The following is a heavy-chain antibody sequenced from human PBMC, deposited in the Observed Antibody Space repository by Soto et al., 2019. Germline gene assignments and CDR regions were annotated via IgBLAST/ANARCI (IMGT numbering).Heavy chain of an antibody. Sequence: ESGGGLVQPGGSLRLSCAASGFTFSSYAMHWVRQAPGKGLEYVSAISSNGGSTYSANSVKGRFTISRDNSKNTLYLQMGSLRAEDMAVYYCARVGAYCSGGSCGDYWGQGTLVTVSS. CDR3: ARVGAYCSGGSCGDY. CDR1: GFTFSSYA. CDR2: ISSNGGST. V-gene: IGHV3-64*01. D-gene: IGHD2-15*01. J-gene: IGHJ4*02.